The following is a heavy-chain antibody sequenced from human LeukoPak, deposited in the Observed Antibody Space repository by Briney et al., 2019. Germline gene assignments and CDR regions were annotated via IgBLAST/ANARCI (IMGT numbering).Heavy chain of an antibody. CDR2: ISSNSSYI. Sequence: GGSLRLSCAASGFTFSSYSMNWVRQAPGKGLEWVSSISSNSSYIYYADSVKGRFTISRDNAKNSLYLQMNSLRAEDTAVYYCARGRYDFWSGYYTFDYWGQGTLVTVSS. V-gene: IGHV3-21*01. CDR1: GFTFSSYS. J-gene: IGHJ4*02. CDR3: ARGRYDFWSGYYTFDY. D-gene: IGHD3-3*01.